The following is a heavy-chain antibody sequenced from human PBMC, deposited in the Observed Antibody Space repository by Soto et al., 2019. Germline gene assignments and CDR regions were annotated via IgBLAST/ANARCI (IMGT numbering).Heavy chain of an antibody. J-gene: IGHJ6*02. V-gene: IGHV3-48*03. CDR3: ASLLEVADYYYGMDV. Sequence: GGSLRRSCAASGFTFSSYEMNWVRQAPGKGLEWVSYISSSGSTIYYADSVKGRFTISRDNAKNSLYLQMNSLRAEDTAVYYCASLLEVADYYYGMDVWGQGTTVTVSS. CDR1: GFTFSSYE. D-gene: IGHD1-26*01. CDR2: ISSSGSTI.